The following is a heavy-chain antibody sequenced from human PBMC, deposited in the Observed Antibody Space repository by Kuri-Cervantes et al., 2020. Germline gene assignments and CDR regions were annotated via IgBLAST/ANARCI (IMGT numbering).Heavy chain of an antibody. Sequence: GGSLRLSCAASGFTFSDYYMSWIRQAPGKGLEWVAVIWYDGSNKYYADSVKGRFTISRDNSKNTLYLQMNSLRAEDTAVYYCAREVSDSDFTGIVGATALDYWGQGTLVTVSS. V-gene: IGHV3-33*08. D-gene: IGHD1-26*01. CDR3: AREVSDSDFTGIVGATALDY. J-gene: IGHJ4*02. CDR1: GFTFSDYY. CDR2: IWYDGSNK.